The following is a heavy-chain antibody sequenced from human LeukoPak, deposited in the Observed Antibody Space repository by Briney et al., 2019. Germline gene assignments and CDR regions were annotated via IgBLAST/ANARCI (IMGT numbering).Heavy chain of an antibody. CDR2: IYHSGST. CDR3: ARGGPPFSFDY. V-gene: IGHV4-38-2*02. J-gene: IGHJ4*02. D-gene: IGHD3-16*01. CDR1: GFSITSDYY. Sequence: SETLSLTCTVSGFSITSDYYWGWVRQPPGKGLEWIGTIYHSGSTYYNPSLPGRVTISVDTSKNQFSLKLSSVTAADTAVYYCARGGPPFSFDYWGQGTLVTVSS.